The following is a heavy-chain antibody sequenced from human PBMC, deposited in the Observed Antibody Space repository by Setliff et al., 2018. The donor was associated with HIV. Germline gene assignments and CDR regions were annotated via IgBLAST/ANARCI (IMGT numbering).Heavy chain of an antibody. CDR1: GGSITTGSYY. CDR2: IYYSGST. CDR3: ARLTYYYDTSGPAAAFDI. D-gene: IGHD3-22*01. V-gene: IGHV4-31*03. J-gene: IGHJ3*02. Sequence: SETLSLTCTVSGGSITTGSYYWSWIRQHPGKGLEWLGYIYYSGSTYYNPSLKSRVTISADTSKKNQFSLNLSSVTAADTAVYYCARLTYYYDTSGPAAAFDIWGQGTMVTVSS.